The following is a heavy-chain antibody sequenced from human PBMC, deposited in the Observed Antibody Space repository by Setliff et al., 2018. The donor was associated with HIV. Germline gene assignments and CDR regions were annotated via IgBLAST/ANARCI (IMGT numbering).Heavy chain of an antibody. CDR2: IYYSGST. CDR3: ARRGDYYYDSSGAGGAFDI. Sequence: SETLSLTCTVSGGSISSSSYYWGWIRQPPGKGLEWIGSIYYSGSTYYNPSLNSRVTISVDTPKNQFSLRLSSVTAADTAVYYCARRGDYYYDSSGAGGAFDIWGQGTMVTVSS. J-gene: IGHJ3*02. CDR1: GGSISSSSYY. D-gene: IGHD3-22*01. V-gene: IGHV4-39*01.